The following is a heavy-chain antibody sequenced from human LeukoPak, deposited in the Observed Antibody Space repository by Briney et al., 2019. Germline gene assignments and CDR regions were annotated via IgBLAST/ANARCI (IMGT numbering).Heavy chain of an antibody. V-gene: IGHV1-46*01. CDR3: ARDGRGDGIAAAAPDY. Sequence: ASVKVSCKASGYTFTSYYMHWVRQAPGQGLEWMGIINPSGGSTSYAQKFQGRVTMTRDTSTSTVYMELSSLRSEDTAVYYCARDGRGDGIAAAAPDYWGQGTLVTVSS. J-gene: IGHJ4*02. CDR1: GYTFTSYY. D-gene: IGHD6-13*01. CDR2: INPSGGST.